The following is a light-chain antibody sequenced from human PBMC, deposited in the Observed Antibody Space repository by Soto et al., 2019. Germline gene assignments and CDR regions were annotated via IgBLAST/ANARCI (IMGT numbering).Light chain of an antibody. CDR3: QQYSSSPLT. Sequence: ENVLTPSPGPLSLSPGERATLSCRTSPSVRSSHLAWYQQKSGQAPRLLIYGASSRATGIPGRFSGSGSGTDFTLTISRLEPEDFAVYHCQQYSSSPLTFGGGTKVDIK. V-gene: IGKV3-20*01. J-gene: IGKJ4*01. CDR1: PSVRSSH. CDR2: GAS.